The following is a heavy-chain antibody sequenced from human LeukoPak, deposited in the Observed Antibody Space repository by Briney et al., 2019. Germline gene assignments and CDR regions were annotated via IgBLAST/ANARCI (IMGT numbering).Heavy chain of an antibody. Sequence: SQTLSLTCTVSGGSISSGGYYWSWIRQPPGKGLGWIGYIYHSGSTYYNPSLKSRVTISVDRSKNQFSLKLSSVTAADTAVYYCARDSVQGAYWGQGTLVTVSS. CDR3: ARDSVQGAY. V-gene: IGHV4-30-2*01. J-gene: IGHJ4*02. CDR1: GGSISSGGYY. D-gene: IGHD1-1*01. CDR2: IYHSGST.